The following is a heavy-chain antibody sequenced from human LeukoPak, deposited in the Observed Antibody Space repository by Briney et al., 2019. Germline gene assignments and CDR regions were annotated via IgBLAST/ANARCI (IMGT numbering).Heavy chain of an antibody. CDR1: GGSISSSSYY. V-gene: IGHV4-39*01. J-gene: IGHJ4*02. CDR2: IYYSGST. CDR3: ARRQAAAGVDY. Sequence: PSETLSLTCTVSGGSISSSSYYWGWIRQPPGKGLEWIGSIYYSGSTYYNPSLKSRVTISVDTSKNQFSLKPSSVTAADTAVYYCARRQAAAGVDYWGQGTLVTVSS. D-gene: IGHD6-13*01.